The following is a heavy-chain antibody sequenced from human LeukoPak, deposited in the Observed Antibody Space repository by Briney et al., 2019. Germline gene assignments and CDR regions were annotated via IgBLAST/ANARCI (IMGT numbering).Heavy chain of an antibody. CDR2: FDPEDGET. D-gene: IGHD3-3*01. V-gene: IGHV1-24*01. CDR1: GYTFTELS. J-gene: IGHJ5*02. CDR3: ATELGWSGAFQFDP. Sequence: VASVKVSCKISGYTFTELSIHWVRQAPGKGLEWMGGFDPEDGETMYAQTLQGRVIMTEDTSTDTAYMELSSLRSDDTAMYYCATELGWSGAFQFDPRGQGTLVIVSS.